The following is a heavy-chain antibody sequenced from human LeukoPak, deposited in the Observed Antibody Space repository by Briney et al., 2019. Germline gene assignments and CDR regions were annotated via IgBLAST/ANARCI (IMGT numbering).Heavy chain of an antibody. V-gene: IGHV3-30-3*01. CDR2: ISNDGNNR. J-gene: IGHJ6*02. CDR3: ARADWNDGWYSHYDMDV. CDR1: GFTFSRYA. Sequence: GGSLRLSCAASGFTFSRYAMHWVRQAPGKGLEWVAVISNDGNNRYDADSVKGRFTITRDNSKNTLYLQMNSLRAEDTAVYFCARADWNDGWYSHYDMDVWGQGTTVTVSS. D-gene: IGHD1-1*01.